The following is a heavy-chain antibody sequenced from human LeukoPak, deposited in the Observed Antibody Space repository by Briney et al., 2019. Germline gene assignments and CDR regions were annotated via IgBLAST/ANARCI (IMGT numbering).Heavy chain of an antibody. CDR3: ARVRIAARLVDY. CDR2: IIPIYGTA. J-gene: IGHJ4*02. Sequence: SVKVSCKASGGTFSSYAISWVRQAPGQGLEWMGGIIPIYGTANYAQKFQGRVTITADKSTSTAYMELSSLRSDDTAVYYCARVRIAARLVDYWGQGTLVTVSA. D-gene: IGHD6-6*01. CDR1: GGTFSSYA. V-gene: IGHV1-69*06.